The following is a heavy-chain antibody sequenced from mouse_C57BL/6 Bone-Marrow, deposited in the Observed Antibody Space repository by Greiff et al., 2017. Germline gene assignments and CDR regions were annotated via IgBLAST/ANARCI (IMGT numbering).Heavy chain of an antibody. J-gene: IGHJ1*03. CDR3: ARNYPYYGSTHWYFDV. V-gene: IGHV2-9-1*01. CDR2: IWTGGGT. Sequence: VHLVESGPGLVAPSQSLSITCTVSGFSLTSYAISWVRQPPGKGLEWLGVIWTGGGTNYNSALKSRLSISKDNSKSQVFLKMNSLQTDDTARYYCARNYPYYGSTHWYFDVWGTGTTVTVSS. D-gene: IGHD1-1*01. CDR1: GFSLTSYA.